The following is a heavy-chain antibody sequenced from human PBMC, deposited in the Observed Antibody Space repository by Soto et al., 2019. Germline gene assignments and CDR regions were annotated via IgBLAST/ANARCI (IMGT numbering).Heavy chain of an antibody. CDR1: GYVFANYW. J-gene: IGHJ4*02. CDR2: IYPGDSDT. CDR3: ARAPSHGWYQHFDY. D-gene: IGHD6-19*01. Sequence: GESLKISCGASGYVFANYWIGWVRQMPGKGLEWMGIIYPGDSDTTYSPSFQGHVTISADKSISTVYLQWSSLEASDTAIYYCARAPSHGWYQHFDYWGQGTLVTVSS. V-gene: IGHV5-51*01.